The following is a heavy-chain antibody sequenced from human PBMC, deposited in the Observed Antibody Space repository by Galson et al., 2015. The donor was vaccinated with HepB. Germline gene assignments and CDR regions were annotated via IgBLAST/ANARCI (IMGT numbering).Heavy chain of an antibody. CDR2: ISGNGGRT. D-gene: IGHD3-10*01. J-gene: IGHJ4*02. CDR3: AKDQIWEFPHFLHY. V-gene: IGHV3-23*01. Sequence: SLRLSCAASGFTFSTCAMTWVRQAPGKGLEWVSTISGNGGRTYYADSVKGRFTISRENSKDTLYLHMNSLRAEDTAVYYCAKDQIWEFPHFLHYWVQGTLVTVTS. CDR1: GFTFSTCA.